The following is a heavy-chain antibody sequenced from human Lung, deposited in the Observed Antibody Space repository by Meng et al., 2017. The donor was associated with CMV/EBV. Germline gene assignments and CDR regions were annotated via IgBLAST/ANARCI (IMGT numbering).Heavy chain of an antibody. Sequence: ASGFSFSNYYGTWIRQAPGKGLEWVSYISNSGSTIYYADSVRGRFTISRDNAKNSLYLQMNSLRAEDTAVYYCARSRTQPRSYYFDYWGQGTLVTVSS. V-gene: IGHV3-11*04. CDR2: ISNSGSTI. CDR1: GFSFSNYY. CDR3: ARSRTQPRSYYFDY. J-gene: IGHJ4*02. D-gene: IGHD1-14*01.